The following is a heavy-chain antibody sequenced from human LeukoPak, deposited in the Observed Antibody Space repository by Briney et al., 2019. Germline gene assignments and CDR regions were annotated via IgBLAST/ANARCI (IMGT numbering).Heavy chain of an antibody. V-gene: IGHV3-23*01. CDR3: AKRGVVIRVILVGFHKEAYYFDS. Sequence: PGGSLRLSCAASGFTFSNYGMSWVRQAPGKGLEWVAGISDRGGKTNYADSVKGRFTISRENSKNTLYLQMNSLRAEDTAVYFCAKRGVVIRVILVGFHKEAYYFDSWGQGALVTVSS. J-gene: IGHJ4*02. D-gene: IGHD3-10*01. CDR1: GFTFSNYG. CDR2: ISDRGGKT.